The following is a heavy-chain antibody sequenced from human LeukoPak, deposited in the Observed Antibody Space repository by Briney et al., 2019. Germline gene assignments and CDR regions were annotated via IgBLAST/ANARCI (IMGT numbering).Heavy chain of an antibody. V-gene: IGHV1-69*06. D-gene: IGHD2-2*01. J-gene: IGHJ4*02. CDR1: GGTFSSYA. CDR3: ARDLDFVARAYCGSTSCWAHFDY. CDR2: IIPIFGTA. Sequence: ASVKVSCKASGGTFSSYAISWVRQAPGQGLEWMRGIIPIFGTANYAQKFQGRVTITADKSTSTAYMELSSLRSEDTAVYYCARDLDFVARAYCGSTSCWAHFDYWGQGTLVTVSS.